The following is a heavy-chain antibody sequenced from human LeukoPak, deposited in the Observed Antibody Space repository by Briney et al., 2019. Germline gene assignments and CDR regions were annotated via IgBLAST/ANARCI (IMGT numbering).Heavy chain of an antibody. CDR2: IYYSGST. D-gene: IGHD1-26*01. Sequence: ASETLSLTCTVSGGSISSSSYYWGWIRQPPGKGLEWIVSIYYSGSTYYNPSLKSRVTISVDTSKNQFSLKLSSVTAADTAVYYCARGPRVGATTYYFDYWGQGTLGTVSS. CDR1: GGSISSSSYY. J-gene: IGHJ4*02. CDR3: ARGPRVGATTYYFDY. V-gene: IGHV4-39*07.